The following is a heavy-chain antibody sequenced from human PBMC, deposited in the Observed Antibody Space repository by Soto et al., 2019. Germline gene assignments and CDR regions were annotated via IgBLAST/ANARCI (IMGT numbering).Heavy chain of an antibody. CDR3: ARSQRSSTNIEIYYYNYYGMDV. V-gene: IGHV1-69*01. CDR2: IIPITATA. D-gene: IGHD2-2*01. J-gene: IGHJ6*02. Sequence: QVQLVQTGAEVKKPGSSVKVSCKASGGTFGSYAISWVRQAPGQGLEWMGGIIPITATANYAQKFQGRVTITADESTSTVSMQLSRLRTEHTAVYYCARSQRSSTNIEIYYYNYYGMDVWGQGNTVTVS. CDR1: GGTFGSYA.